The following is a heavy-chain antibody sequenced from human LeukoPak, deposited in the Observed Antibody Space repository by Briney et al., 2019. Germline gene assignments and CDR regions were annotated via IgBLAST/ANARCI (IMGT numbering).Heavy chain of an antibody. Sequence: ASVKVSCQASGYTFTNYYMHWVRQAPGQGLEWMGKINPSGDSTNYAQKFQGRVTITADKSTSTAYMELSSLRSEDTAVYYCASLDGAHPDYWGQGTLVTVSS. CDR3: ASLDGAHPDY. J-gene: IGHJ4*02. V-gene: IGHV1-46*01. D-gene: IGHD4-17*01. CDR1: GYTFTNYY. CDR2: INPSGDST.